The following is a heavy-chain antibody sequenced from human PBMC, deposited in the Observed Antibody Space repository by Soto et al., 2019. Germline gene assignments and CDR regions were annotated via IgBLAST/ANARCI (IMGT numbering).Heavy chain of an antibody. CDR2: IYYSGST. Sequence: SETLSLTCSVSGGSVSSDIYYWTWIRQHPGKGPEWIGHIYYSGSTYYNPSLKSRVTISLDMSKNQFSLKLTSVSAADTAVYYCARIAEARYYYGMDVWGQGTTVTVSS. J-gene: IGHJ6*02. CDR1: GGSVSSDIYY. V-gene: IGHV4-31*03. D-gene: IGHD6-13*01. CDR3: ARIAEARYYYGMDV.